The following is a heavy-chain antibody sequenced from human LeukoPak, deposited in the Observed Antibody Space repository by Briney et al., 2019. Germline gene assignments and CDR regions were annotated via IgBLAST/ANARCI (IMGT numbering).Heavy chain of an antibody. V-gene: IGHV3-74*01. CDR2: INSDGSST. D-gene: IGHD2-2*01. CDR3: ARFYCSSTSCLEDY. J-gene: IGHJ4*02. CDR1: GFTFSSYW. Sequence: GGSLRLFCAASGFTFSSYWMHWVRQAPGKGLVWVSRINSDGSSTSYADSVKGRFTTSRDNAKNTLYLQMNSLRAEDTAVYYCARFYCSSTSCLEDYWGQGTLVTVSS.